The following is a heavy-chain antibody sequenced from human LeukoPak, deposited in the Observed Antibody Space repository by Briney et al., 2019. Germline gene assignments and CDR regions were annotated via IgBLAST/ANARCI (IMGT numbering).Heavy chain of an antibody. CDR3: ARGAGPFDS. J-gene: IGHJ4*02. CDR1: GGSISSGGYS. Sequence: SETLSLTCAVSGGSISSGGYSWSWIRQPPGKGLEWIGYIYHSGSTYYNPSLKSRVTISVDRSKNQFSLKLSSVTAADTAVYYCARGAGPFDSWGQGTLVTVSS. D-gene: IGHD6-13*01. V-gene: IGHV4-30-2*01. CDR2: IYHSGST.